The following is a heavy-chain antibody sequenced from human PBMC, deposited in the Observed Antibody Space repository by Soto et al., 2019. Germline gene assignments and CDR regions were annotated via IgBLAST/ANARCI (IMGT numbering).Heavy chain of an antibody. Sequence: ASVKVSCKASGGTFSSYAISWVRQAPGQGLEWMGGIIPIFGTANYAQKFQGRVTITADKSTSTAYMELSSLRSEDTAVYYCAQRGYCSGGSCRKAYYYYGMDVWGQGTTVTV. J-gene: IGHJ6*02. CDR1: GGTFSSYA. CDR2: IIPIFGTA. V-gene: IGHV1-69*06. D-gene: IGHD2-15*01. CDR3: AQRGYCSGGSCRKAYYYYGMDV.